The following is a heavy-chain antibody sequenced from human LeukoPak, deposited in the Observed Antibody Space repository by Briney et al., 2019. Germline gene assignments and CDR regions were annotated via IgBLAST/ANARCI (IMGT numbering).Heavy chain of an antibody. CDR3: ARDPIVVVITGGAFDI. CDR1: GGSIGSGSYY. V-gene: IGHV4-61*02. J-gene: IGHJ3*02. Sequence: SQTLSLTCTVSGGSIGSGSYYSSWIRQPAGKGLEWIGRIYTSGSTNYNPSLKSRVTISVDTSKNQFSLKLSSVTAADTAVYYCARDPIVVVITGGAFDIWGQGTMVTVSS. CDR2: IYTSGST. D-gene: IGHD3-22*01.